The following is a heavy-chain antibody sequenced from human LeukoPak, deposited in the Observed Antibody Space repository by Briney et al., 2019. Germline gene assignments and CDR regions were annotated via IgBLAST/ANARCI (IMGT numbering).Heavy chain of an antibody. CDR3: ARTWDILTTRGFDY. V-gene: IGHV1-46*01. CDR2: INPSGGST. J-gene: IGHJ4*02. CDR1: GYTFANYY. D-gene: IGHD5-12*01. Sequence: GASVEVSCKASGYTFANYYMHWVRQAPGQGLEWMGMINPSGGSTNYAQKFQGRVTMTRDTSTSTLYMELSSLRSEDTAVYYCARTWDILTTRGFDYWGQGTLVTVSS.